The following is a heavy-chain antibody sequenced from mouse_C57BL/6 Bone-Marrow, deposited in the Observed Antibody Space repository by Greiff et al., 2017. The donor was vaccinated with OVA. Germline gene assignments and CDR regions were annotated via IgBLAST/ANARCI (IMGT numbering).Heavy chain of an antibody. CDR3: TTITTVVAPYWYFDV. D-gene: IGHD1-1*01. CDR2: IDPENGDT. V-gene: IGHV14-4*01. Sequence: EVQVVESGAELVRPGASVKLSCTASGFNIKDDYMHWVKQRPEQGLEWIGWIDPENGDTEYASKFQGKATITADTSSNTAYLQLSSLTSEDTAVYYCTTITTVVAPYWYFDVWGTGTTVTVSS. CDR1: GFNIKDDY. J-gene: IGHJ1*03.